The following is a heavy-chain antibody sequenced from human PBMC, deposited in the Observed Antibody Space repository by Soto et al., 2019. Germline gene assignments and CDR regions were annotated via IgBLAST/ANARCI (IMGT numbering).Heavy chain of an antibody. Sequence: EVQLVESGGGLVKPGGSLRLSCAASGFTFSSYSMNWVRQAPGKGLEWVSSISSSSSYIYYADSVKGRFTISRDNAKNSLYLQMNSLRVEDTAVYYCARGGGTTVVTDSGYWGQGTLVTVSS. J-gene: IGHJ4*02. CDR2: ISSSSSYI. D-gene: IGHD4-17*01. CDR3: ARGGGTTVVTDSGY. V-gene: IGHV3-21*01. CDR1: GFTFSSYS.